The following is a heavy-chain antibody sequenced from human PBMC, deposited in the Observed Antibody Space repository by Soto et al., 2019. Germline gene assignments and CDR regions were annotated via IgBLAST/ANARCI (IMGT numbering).Heavy chain of an antibody. Sequence: ASVKVSCKASGYTFTGYYMHWVRQAPGQGLEWMGWINPNSGGTNYAQKFQGRVTMTRDTSISTAYMELSRLGSDDTAVYYCARHSSSWTGARPSFGSQNNWFDPWGQGTLVTVSS. CDR2: INPNSGGT. D-gene: IGHD6-13*01. V-gene: IGHV1-2*02. CDR3: ARHSSSWTGARPSFGSQNNWFDP. J-gene: IGHJ5*02. CDR1: GYTFTGYY.